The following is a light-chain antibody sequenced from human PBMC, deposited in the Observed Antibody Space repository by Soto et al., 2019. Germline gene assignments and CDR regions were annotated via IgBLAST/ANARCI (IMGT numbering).Light chain of an antibody. Sequence: DIQMTQSPSSLSASVGDRVTITCQASQDISKSLNWFQQKPGKAPDLLIYDASNLATEVPANFSGSGSGTHFTFTISSLQPEDIATYYCQQSHNLPFTFGPGPKVEIK. CDR3: QQSHNLPFT. V-gene: IGKV1-33*01. J-gene: IGKJ3*01. CDR2: DAS. CDR1: QDISKS.